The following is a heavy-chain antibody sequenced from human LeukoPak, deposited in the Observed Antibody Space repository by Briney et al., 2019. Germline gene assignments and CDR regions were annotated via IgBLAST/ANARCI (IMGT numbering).Heavy chain of an antibody. D-gene: IGHD4-11*01. Sequence: GGSLRLSCAASGFTFSSYEMNWVRQAPGKGLEWVSYISSSGSTIYYADSVKGRFTISRDNAKNSLFLQMNSLRADDTAVYYCARDYASVMPTIGTFDIWGQGTMVTVSS. CDR3: ARDYASVMPTIGTFDI. V-gene: IGHV3-48*03. CDR1: GFTFSSYE. J-gene: IGHJ3*02. CDR2: ISSSGSTI.